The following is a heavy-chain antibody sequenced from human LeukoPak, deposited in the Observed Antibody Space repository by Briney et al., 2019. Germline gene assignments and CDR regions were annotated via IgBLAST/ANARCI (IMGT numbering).Heavy chain of an antibody. Sequence: SGGSLRLSCAASGFTFSSYAMHWVRQAPGKGLEWVAVISYDGSNKYYADSVKGRFTISRDSSKNTLYLQMNSLRAEDTAVYYCARDYYDSSGYPDYWGQGTLVTVSS. CDR2: ISYDGSNK. CDR1: GFTFSSYA. V-gene: IGHV3-30*04. D-gene: IGHD3-22*01. CDR3: ARDYYDSSGYPDY. J-gene: IGHJ4*02.